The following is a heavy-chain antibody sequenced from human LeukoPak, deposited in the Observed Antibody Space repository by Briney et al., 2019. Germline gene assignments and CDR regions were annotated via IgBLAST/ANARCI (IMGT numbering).Heavy chain of an antibody. V-gene: IGHV3-30*04. CDR3: AAQPCINGICYLDY. CDR1: GFTFSSYA. J-gene: IGHJ4*02. Sequence: PGRSLRLSCAASGFTFSSYAMHWVRQAPGKGLEWVTVISYHARDQFYADSVKGRFTVSRDNSRNTLCLQMNSLRAEDSAVYYCAAQPCINGICYLDYWGQGTLVTVSS. D-gene: IGHD2-8*01. CDR2: ISYHARDQ.